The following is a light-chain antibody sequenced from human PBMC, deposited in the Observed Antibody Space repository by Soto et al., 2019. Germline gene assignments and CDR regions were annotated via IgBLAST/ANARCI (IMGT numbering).Light chain of an antibody. CDR3: GAWDDSLRGYV. J-gene: IGLJ1*01. V-gene: IGLV1-47*01. CDR2: WNN. Sequence: QSVLTQPPSASGTPGERVTISCSGSNSNIGNNYVYWYQHLPGTAPKVLIYWNNQRSSGVPDRFAGSKSATSAYLAIRGLLSADESEYYCGAWDDSLRGYVFGTGTKLTVL. CDR1: NSNIGNNY.